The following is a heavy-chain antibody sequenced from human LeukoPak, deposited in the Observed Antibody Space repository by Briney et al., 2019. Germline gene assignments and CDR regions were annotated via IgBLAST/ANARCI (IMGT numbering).Heavy chain of an antibody. CDR2: IYHSGST. V-gene: IGHV4-38-2*02. CDR3: ARNFPYYYDSSGYYWVY. D-gene: IGHD3-22*01. Sequence: SETLSLTCTVSGGSISSYYWGWIRQPPGKGLERIGSIYHSGSTYYNPSLKSRVTISVDTSKNQFSLKLSSVTAADTAVYYCARNFPYYYDSSGYYWVYWGQGTLVTVSS. J-gene: IGHJ4*02. CDR1: GGSISSYY.